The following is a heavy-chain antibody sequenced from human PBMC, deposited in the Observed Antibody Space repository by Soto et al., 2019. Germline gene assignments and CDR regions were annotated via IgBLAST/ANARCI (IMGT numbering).Heavy chain of an antibody. CDR3: ARDRVYDSSGDYPLDY. V-gene: IGHV3-21*01. D-gene: IGHD3-22*01. J-gene: IGHJ4*02. CDR2: ISSSSSYI. CDR1: GFPFSIYS. Sequence: GGSLRLSCAASGFPFSIYSMDWVRQAPGKGLEWVSSISSSSSYIYYADSVKGRFTISRDNAKNSLYLQMNSLRAEDTAVYYCARDRVYDSSGDYPLDYWCKGSXITVSS.